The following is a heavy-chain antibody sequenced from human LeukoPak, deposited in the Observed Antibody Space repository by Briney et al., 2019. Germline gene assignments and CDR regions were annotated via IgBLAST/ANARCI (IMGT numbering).Heavy chain of an antibody. CDR2: ISAYNGNT. D-gene: IGHD2-2*02. CDR1: GYTFTSYG. Sequence: ASVKVSCKASGYTFTSYGISWVRQAPGQGLGWMGWISAYNGNTNYAQKLQGRVTMTTDTSTSTAYMELRSLRSDDTAVYYCARAGYCSSTSCYTLPIYYYMDVWGKGTTVTVSS. J-gene: IGHJ6*03. V-gene: IGHV1-18*01. CDR3: ARAGYCSSTSCYTLPIYYYMDV.